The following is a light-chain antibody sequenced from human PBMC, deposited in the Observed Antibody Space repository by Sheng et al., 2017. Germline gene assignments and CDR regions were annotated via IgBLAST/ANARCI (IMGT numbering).Light chain of an antibody. J-gene: IGLJ1*01. V-gene: IGLV2-14*02. Sequence: QSALTQPASVSGSPGQSITISCTGTNSDVGRFDLVSWYQHHPGKAPKLILYDVTSRPSGVSDRFSGSKSGNTASLTISGLQAEDEADYYCNSYTITTTPFGTGTKVTVL. CDR1: NSDVGRFDL. CDR2: DVT. CDR3: NSYTITTTP.